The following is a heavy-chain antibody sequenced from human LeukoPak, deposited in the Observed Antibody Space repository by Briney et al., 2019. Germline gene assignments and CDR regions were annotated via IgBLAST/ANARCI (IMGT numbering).Heavy chain of an antibody. CDR3: VRTWNYNWFDL. V-gene: IGHV4-59*01. CDR1: GDSMSRYY. CDR2: IHHSGST. D-gene: IGHD1-7*01. Sequence: PSETLSLTCTVSGDSMSRYYWSWIRQPPGKGLEWIGYIHHSGSTTYKPSLESRVTISIDTSKNQFSLKMTSLTTADTAVYYCVRTWNYNWFDLWGQGTLVSASS. J-gene: IGHJ5*02.